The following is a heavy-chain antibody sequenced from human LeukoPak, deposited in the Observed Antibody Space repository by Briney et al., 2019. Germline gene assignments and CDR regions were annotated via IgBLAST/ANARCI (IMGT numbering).Heavy chain of an antibody. V-gene: IGHV3-23*01. J-gene: IGHJ2*01. CDR2: ISGSGGTT. CDR3: AKKGEKTLRYFDL. CDR1: GFTFSSYA. Sequence: QSGGSLRLSCAASGFTFSSYAMSWVRQAPGTGLEWASAISGSGGTTYYADSVKGRFTISRDNSKNTLYLQMNSLRAEDTAVYYCAKKGEKTLRYFDLWGRGTLVTVSS.